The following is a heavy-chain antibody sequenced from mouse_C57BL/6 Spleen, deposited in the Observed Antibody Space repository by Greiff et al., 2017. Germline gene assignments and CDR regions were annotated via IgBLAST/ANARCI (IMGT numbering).Heavy chain of an antibody. CDR2: IRLKSDNYAT. CDR1: GFTFSNYW. V-gene: IGHV6-3*01. Sequence: EVQLQESGGGLVQPGGSMKLSCVASGFTFSNYWMNWVRQSPEKGLEWVAQIRLKSDNYATHYAESVKGRFTISRDDSKIRVYLQMNNLKAEDTEMYYCAVLYYFDDWGKGTTLTVSS. CDR3: AVLYYFDD. J-gene: IGHJ2*01.